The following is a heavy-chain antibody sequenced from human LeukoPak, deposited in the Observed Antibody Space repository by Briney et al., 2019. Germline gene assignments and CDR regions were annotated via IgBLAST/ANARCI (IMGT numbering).Heavy chain of an antibody. CDR1: GGTFSSYA. D-gene: IGHD2-2*01. Sequence: SVKVSCKASGGTFSSYAISWVRQAPGQGLEWMGGIIPIFGTANYAQKFQGRVTITTDESTSTAYMELSSLRSEDTAVYYCARGGNIVVVPAANYYFDYWGQGTLVTVSS. CDR3: ARGGNIVVVPAANYYFDY. V-gene: IGHV1-69*05. CDR2: IIPIFGTA. J-gene: IGHJ4*02.